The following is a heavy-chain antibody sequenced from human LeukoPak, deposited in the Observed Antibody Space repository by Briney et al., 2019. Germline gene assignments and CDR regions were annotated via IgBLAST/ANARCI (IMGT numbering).Heavy chain of an antibody. Sequence: SETLSLTCTVSGGSISSSSYYWGWLRQPPGKGLEWIGSIYYSGSTYYNPSLKSRVTISVDTSKNQFSLKLSSVTAADTAVYYCASLGGSYYVPFDYWGQGTLVTVSS. CDR1: GGSISSSSYY. D-gene: IGHD1-26*01. CDR3: ASLGGSYYVPFDY. CDR2: IYYSGST. J-gene: IGHJ4*02. V-gene: IGHV4-39*01.